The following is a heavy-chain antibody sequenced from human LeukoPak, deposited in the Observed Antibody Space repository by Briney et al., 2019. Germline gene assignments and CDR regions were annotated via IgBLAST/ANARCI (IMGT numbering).Heavy chain of an antibody. CDR1: GGTFISYA. CDR2: ISAYNGNT. Sequence: ASVKVSCKASGGTFISYAISWVRQAPGQGLEWMGWISAYNGNTNYAQKLQGRVTMTTDTSTSTAYMELRSLRSDDTAVYNCARARNMVRGVIINENIDYWGQGTLVTVSS. CDR3: ARARNMVRGVIINENIDY. V-gene: IGHV1-18*01. J-gene: IGHJ4*02. D-gene: IGHD3-10*01.